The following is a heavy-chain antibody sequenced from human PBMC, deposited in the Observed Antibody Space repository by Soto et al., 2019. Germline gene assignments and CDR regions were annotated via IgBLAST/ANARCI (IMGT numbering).Heavy chain of an antibody. CDR3: ARGGALVKYGSGRYLVY. J-gene: IGHJ4*02. CDR1: GYTFTDYD. Sequence: QVQLVQSGAEVKKPGASVKVSCKASGYTFTDYDISWVRQAPGQGLEWMGRISAYNGNTNYAQKLQGRVTMTTDTPPKPAYLERRSLGSDDTAVYYCARGGALVKYGSGRYLVYWGQGTLVTVSS. D-gene: IGHD3-10*01. CDR2: ISAYNGNT. V-gene: IGHV1-18*01.